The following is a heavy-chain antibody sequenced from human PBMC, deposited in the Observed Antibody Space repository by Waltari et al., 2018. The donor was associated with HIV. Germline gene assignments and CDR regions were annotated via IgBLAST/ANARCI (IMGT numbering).Heavy chain of an antibody. V-gene: IGHV3-30*03. CDR2: SSFDAVKQ. J-gene: IGHJ4*02. Sequence: QVQLVESGGGEVHPGESLRLYCNASGFALSGFGMHWVRQAPGKGLECRAMSSFDAVKQVYADSVKGRFTISRDNSRKLVFLQMTSLTPEDTAMYYCARSPTPTKMPYWGQGTRVTVST. CDR3: ARSPTPTKMPY. D-gene: IGHD2-2*01. CDR1: GFALSGFG.